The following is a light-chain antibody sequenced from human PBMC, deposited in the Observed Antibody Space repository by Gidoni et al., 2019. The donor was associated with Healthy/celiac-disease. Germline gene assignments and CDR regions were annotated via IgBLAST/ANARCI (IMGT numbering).Light chain of an antibody. CDR1: SGHSSYA. CDR2: LNSDGSH. CDR3: QTWGNGIRV. Sequence: QLVLTQSPSASASLGAPVKLTCTLSSGHSSYAIAWHQQQPEKGPRYLMKLNSDGSHSQGDGIPDRFSGSSSGAERYLTIASLQSEDEADYYCQTWGNGIRVFGGGTKLTVL. J-gene: IGLJ3*02. V-gene: IGLV4-69*01.